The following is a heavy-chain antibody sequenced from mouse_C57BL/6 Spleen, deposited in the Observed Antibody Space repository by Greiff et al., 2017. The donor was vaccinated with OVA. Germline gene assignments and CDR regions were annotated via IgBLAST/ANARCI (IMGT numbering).Heavy chain of an antibody. V-gene: IGHV1-82*01. CDR1: GYAFSSSW. CDR3: ARERAPWFAY. Sequence: QVQLKESGPELVKPGASVKISCKASGYAFSSSWMNWVKQRPGKGLEWIGRIYPGDGDTNYNGKFKGKATLTADKSSSTAYMQLSSLTSEDSAVYLCARERAPWFAYWGQGTLVTVSA. D-gene: IGHD3-3*01. CDR2: IYPGDGDT. J-gene: IGHJ3*01.